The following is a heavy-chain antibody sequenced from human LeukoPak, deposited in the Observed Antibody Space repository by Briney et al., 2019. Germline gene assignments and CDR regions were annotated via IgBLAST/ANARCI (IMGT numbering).Heavy chain of an antibody. CDR2: ISGSGGNT. J-gene: IGHJ4*02. D-gene: IGHD6-19*01. Sequence: PGGSLRLSCAASGFTFNNYAMSWVRQAPGKGLEWVSVISGSGGNTYYADSVKGRFTISRDNSKNTLYLQMNSLRAEDTAVYYCAKSSSGWYVVDYWGQGTLVTVSS. CDR1: GFTFNNYA. V-gene: IGHV3-23*01. CDR3: AKSSSGWYVVDY.